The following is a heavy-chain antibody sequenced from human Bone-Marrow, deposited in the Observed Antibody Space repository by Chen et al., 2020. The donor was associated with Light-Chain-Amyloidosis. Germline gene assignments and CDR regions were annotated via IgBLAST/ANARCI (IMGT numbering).Heavy chain of an antibody. CDR2: IREDGNEK. CDR1: GFTFSRYF. D-gene: IGHD6-25*01. V-gene: IGHV3-7*01. J-gene: IGHJ4*02. CDR3: ARESSVAAPYYLDY. Sequence: EVRLVESGGGLVQPGVSLRLSCAASGFTFSRYFMSWVRQAPGKGLEWVANIREDGNEKYYVQSVKGRFTISRDNAKNAVYLQMHSLGAEDSAIYFCARESSVAAPYYLDYWGQGIRVTVSA.